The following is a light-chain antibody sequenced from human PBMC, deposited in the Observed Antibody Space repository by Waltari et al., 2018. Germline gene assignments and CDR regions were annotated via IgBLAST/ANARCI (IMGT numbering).Light chain of an antibody. J-gene: IGKJ4*01. V-gene: IGKV4-1*01. CDR2: WAS. CDR1: QSVLYSSNNKNY. Sequence: DIVMTQSPDSLAVSLGERATIHCKSSQSVLYSSNNKNYLDWYQQKPGQPPKLLIYWASTRESGVPDRFSGSGSGTDFTLTISSLQAEDVAVYYCQQYYRSPLTFGGGTKVEIK. CDR3: QQYYRSPLT.